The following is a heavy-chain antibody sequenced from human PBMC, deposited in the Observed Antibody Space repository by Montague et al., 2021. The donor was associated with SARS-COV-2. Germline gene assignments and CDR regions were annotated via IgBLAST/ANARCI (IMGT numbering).Heavy chain of an antibody. J-gene: IGHJ4*02. CDR1: GVSITSYY. V-gene: IGHV4-4*07. D-gene: IGHD3-16*01. CDR2: IYASGST. Sequence: SETLSLTCSLSGVSITSYYWSWVRQPAGKGLEWIGHIYASGSTNXSPSLKSRVRLSIDNPKNQFSLKLESLTAADTAVYYCVREGGNWYYFDYWGQGALVTVSS. CDR3: VREGGNWYYFDY.